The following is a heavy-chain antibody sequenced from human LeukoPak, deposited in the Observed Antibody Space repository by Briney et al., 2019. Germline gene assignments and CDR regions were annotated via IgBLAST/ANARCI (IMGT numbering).Heavy chain of an antibody. CDR1: GFTFSSNA. V-gene: IGHV3-53*01. Sequence: GGSLRLSCAASGFTFSSNAMNWVRQAPGKGLEWVSVLYSDGNTKYADSVQGRFTISRDNSKNTLYLEMNSLSPDDTAVYYCARGVEPLAANTLAYWGQGTLVTVS. D-gene: IGHD1-14*01. CDR2: LYSDGNT. J-gene: IGHJ4*02. CDR3: ARGVEPLAANTLAY.